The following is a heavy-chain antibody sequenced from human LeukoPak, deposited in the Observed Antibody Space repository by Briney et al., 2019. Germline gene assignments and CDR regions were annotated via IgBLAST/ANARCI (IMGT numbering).Heavy chain of an antibody. CDR1: GYTFTGYY. CDR2: INPNSGGT. J-gene: IGHJ3*02. Sequence: ASVKVSCKASGYTFTGYYMHWVRQAPGQGLEWMGWINPNSGGTNYAQKFQGRVTMTRDTSISTAYMELSRLRSDDTAVYYCASGSSGWFLGGNAFDIWGQGTMVTVSS. V-gene: IGHV1-2*02. D-gene: IGHD6-19*01. CDR3: ASGSSGWFLGGNAFDI.